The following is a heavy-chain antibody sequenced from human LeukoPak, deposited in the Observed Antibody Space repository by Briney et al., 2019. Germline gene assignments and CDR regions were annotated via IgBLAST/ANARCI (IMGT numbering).Heavy chain of an antibody. CDR2: ISGSGGST. J-gene: IGHJ4*02. CDR1: GFDFNSFG. CDR3: AKHPGYYGSGSYYDLGY. V-gene: IGHV3-23*01. Sequence: GGSLRLSCTVSGFDFNSFGMHWVRQAPGKGLEWVSAISGSGGSTYYADSVKGRFTISRDNSKNTLYLQMNSLRAEDTAVYYCAKHPGYYGSGSYYDLGYWGQGTLVTVSS. D-gene: IGHD3-10*01.